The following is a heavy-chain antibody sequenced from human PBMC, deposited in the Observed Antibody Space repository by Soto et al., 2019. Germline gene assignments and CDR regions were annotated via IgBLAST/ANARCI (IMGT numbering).Heavy chain of an antibody. CDR3: ATCLDTASPDYYYYGMDV. CDR2: ISGSGGST. D-gene: IGHD5-18*01. CDR1: GFTFSSYA. V-gene: IGHV3-23*01. Sequence: PGGSLRLSCAASGFTFSSYAMSWVRQAPGKGLEWVSAISGSGGSTYYADSVKGRFTISRDDSKNTLYLQMNSLRAEDTAVYYCATCLDTASPDYYYYGMDVWGQGTTVTVYS. J-gene: IGHJ6*02.